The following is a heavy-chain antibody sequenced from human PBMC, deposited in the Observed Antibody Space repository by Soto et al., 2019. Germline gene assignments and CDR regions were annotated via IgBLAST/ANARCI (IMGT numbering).Heavy chain of an antibody. CDR1: GGTFSSYA. Sequence: QVQLVQSGAEVKKPGSSVKVSCKASGGTFSSYAISWVRQAPGQGLEWMGGIIPIFGTANYAQKVQGRVTITADESTSTAYMELSSLRSEDTAVYYCARDPHPYYYDSSGYYPYFDYWGQGTLVTVSS. J-gene: IGHJ4*02. CDR2: IIPIFGTA. CDR3: ARDPHPYYYDSSGYYPYFDY. V-gene: IGHV1-69*01. D-gene: IGHD3-22*01.